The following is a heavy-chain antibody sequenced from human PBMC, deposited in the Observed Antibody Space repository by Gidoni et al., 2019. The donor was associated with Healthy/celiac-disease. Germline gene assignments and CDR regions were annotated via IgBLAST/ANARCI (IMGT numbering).Heavy chain of an antibody. Sequence: EVQLLESGGGLVQPGGSLRLSCVASGSTFSSHALSWVRQAPGKGLEWVSAISGSGGSTYYADSVKGRFTISRDNSKNTLYLQMNSLRAEDTAVYYCAKEPSGSPGDFDWYFDLWGRGTLVTVSS. J-gene: IGHJ2*01. V-gene: IGHV3-23*01. CDR1: GSTFSSHA. CDR3: AKEPSGSPGDFDWYFDL. D-gene: IGHD1-26*01. CDR2: ISGSGGST.